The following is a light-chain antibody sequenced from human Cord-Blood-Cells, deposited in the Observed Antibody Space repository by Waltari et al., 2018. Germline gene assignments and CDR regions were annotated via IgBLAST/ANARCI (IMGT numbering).Light chain of an antibody. CDR2: WAS. CDR3: QQYYSTPLP. CDR1: QSVLYSSNNKNH. J-gene: IGKJ4*01. Sequence: DIVMTQSPDSLAVSLGERATINCKSSQSVLYSSNNKNHLAWYQQKPGQPPNLLIYWASTRESRVPDRFSGSGSWTDFTLTIRSLQAEDGAVYYCQQYYSTPLPFGGGTKVEIK. V-gene: IGKV4-1*01.